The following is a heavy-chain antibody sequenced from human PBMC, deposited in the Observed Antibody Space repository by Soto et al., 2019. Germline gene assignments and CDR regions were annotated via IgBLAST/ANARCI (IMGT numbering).Heavy chain of an antibody. CDR3: ARVVYFDRSAYGL. J-gene: IGHJ3*01. D-gene: IGHD3-22*01. CDR2: ISGDSNYI. Sequence: GGSLRLSCAASGFSFSGYNMNWVRQAPGKGLEWVSSISGDSNYIYYADSVQGRFTIYRDNDKNSVYLQMNSLRDEDTAVYYCARVVYFDRSAYGLWGQGKMVTVSS. CDR1: GFSFSGYN. V-gene: IGHV3-21*01.